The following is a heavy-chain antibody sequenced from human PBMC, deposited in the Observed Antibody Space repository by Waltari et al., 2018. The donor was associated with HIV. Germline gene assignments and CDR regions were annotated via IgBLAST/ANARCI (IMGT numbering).Heavy chain of an antibody. CDR1: GFTFSSYD. D-gene: IGHD3-10*01. Sequence: EVQLVESGGGLVQPGGSLRLSCAASGFTFSSYDMHWVRQATGKGLEWVAVIGTAGDTYYPGSVKCRFTISRENAKNSLYLQMNSLRAGDTAVYYCARGGGVVDGMDVWGQGTTVTVSS. CDR2: IGTAGDT. J-gene: IGHJ6*02. V-gene: IGHV3-13*01. CDR3: ARGGGVVDGMDV.